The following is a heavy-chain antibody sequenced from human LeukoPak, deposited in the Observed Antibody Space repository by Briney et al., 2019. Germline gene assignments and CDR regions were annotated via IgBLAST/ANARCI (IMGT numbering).Heavy chain of an antibody. CDR1: GFSFDDYA. V-gene: IGHV3-43*02. CDR2: ISGDGGTK. J-gene: IGHJ4*02. D-gene: IGHD1-26*01. Sequence: GGCLRLSCAASGFSFDDYAMHWVRQAPGRGLEWVSLISGDGGTKYYADSVKGRFTISRDNAKNTLYLQMNSLRAEDTAVYYCARESSVGAHKAFDYWGQGTLVTVSS. CDR3: ARESSVGAHKAFDY.